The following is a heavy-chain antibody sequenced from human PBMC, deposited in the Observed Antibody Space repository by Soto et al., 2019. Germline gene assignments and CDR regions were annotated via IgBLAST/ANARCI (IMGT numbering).Heavy chain of an antibody. CDR1: GDSVSSNSAA. Sequence: SQTLSLTCAISGDSVSSNSAAWNWIRQSPSRGLEWLGRTYYGSKWYNDYAVSVKGRITINPDTSKNQFSLQLNSVTPEDTAVYYSAREGSTPPYSMSGTFDFWGQGTLVTVSS. J-gene: IGHJ4*02. V-gene: IGHV6-1*01. D-gene: IGHD1-26*01. CDR3: AREGSTPPYSMSGTFDF. CDR2: TYYGSKWYN.